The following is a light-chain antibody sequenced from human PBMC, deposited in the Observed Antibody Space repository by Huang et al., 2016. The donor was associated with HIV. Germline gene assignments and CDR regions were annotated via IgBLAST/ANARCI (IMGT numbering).Light chain of an antibody. CDR1: QVISTY. J-gene: IGKJ5*01. Sequence: IQMTQSPTSLSASVGDRVRITCRASQVISTYLNWFQQKPGKAPRLRIYGAATLHTEVPARFRGSGSGTEFTLAISGLQVDDLRTYYCQPSYSSSLTFGQGTRL. CDR3: QPSYSSSLT. V-gene: IGKV1-39*01. CDR2: GAA.